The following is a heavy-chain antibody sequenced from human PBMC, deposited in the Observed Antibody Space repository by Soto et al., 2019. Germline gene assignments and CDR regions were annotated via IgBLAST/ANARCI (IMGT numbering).Heavy chain of an antibody. J-gene: IGHJ4*02. CDR3: ARTKWELLPAPFDY. CDR1: GYTFTSYG. Sequence: SVKLSCEDSGYTFTSYGISWVRQAPGQGLEWMGWISAYNGNTNYAQKLQGRVTMTTDTSTSTAYMELRSLRSDDTAVYYCARTKWELLPAPFDYWGQGTLVTVSS. D-gene: IGHD1-26*01. V-gene: IGHV1-18*01. CDR2: ISAYNGNT.